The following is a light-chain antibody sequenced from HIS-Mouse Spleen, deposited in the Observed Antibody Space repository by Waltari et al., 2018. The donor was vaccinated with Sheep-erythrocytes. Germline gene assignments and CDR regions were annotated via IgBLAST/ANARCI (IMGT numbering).Light chain of an antibody. CDR1: SSDVGSYNL. CDR2: EGS. V-gene: IGLV2-23*01. CDR3: CSYAGSSTPWV. J-gene: IGLJ3*02. Sequence: QSALTQPASVSGSPGQSITISCTGTSSDVGSYNLVSWYKQHPGKAPKLMIYEGSKRPSGVSIRFAGSKSGNTASLTISGLQAEDEADYYCCSYAGSSTPWVFGGGTKLTVL.